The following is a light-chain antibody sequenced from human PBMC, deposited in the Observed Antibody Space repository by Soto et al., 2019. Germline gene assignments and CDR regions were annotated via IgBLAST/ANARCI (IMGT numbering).Light chain of an antibody. Sequence: LSLSVRTLSLYPEEGATLSCRVSQSVSSSYLAWYQQKPGQAPRLLIYGASSRATGIPDRFSGSGSGTDFTLTISRLEPEDFAVYYCQQSGSSLFTSAGRAKVDIK. CDR3: QQSGSSLFT. CDR1: QSVSSSY. CDR2: GAS. J-gene: IGKJ4*01. V-gene: IGKV3-20*01.